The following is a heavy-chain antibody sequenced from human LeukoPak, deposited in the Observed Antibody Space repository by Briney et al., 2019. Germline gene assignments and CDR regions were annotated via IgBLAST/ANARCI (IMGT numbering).Heavy chain of an antibody. CDR2: VNPNSGNT. D-gene: IGHD3-9*01. V-gene: IGHV1-8*01. Sequence: ASVKVSCKASGYTFTSYDINWVRQATGQGLEWRGWVNPNSGNTGYAQKFPGRVTMTSHTSTSTAYMAMSSLRSEDTAVYYCARGLQYFDWLLYTDDAFDIWGQGTMVTVSS. CDR1: GYTFTSYD. J-gene: IGHJ3*02. CDR3: ARGLQYFDWLLYTDDAFDI.